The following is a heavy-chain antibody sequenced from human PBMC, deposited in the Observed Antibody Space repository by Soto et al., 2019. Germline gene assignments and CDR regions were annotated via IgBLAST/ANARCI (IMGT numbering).Heavy chain of an antibody. Sequence: LSLTCAVYGGSFNGYYWTWIRQPPGKGLEWIGEINHSGGTNYNPSLKSRVTVSVDTSKHQFSLKLTSATAADTALYFCARPVWFGNMGYFDSWGQGTLVTVSS. V-gene: IGHV4-34*01. D-gene: IGHD3-10*01. CDR3: ARPVWFGNMGYFDS. CDR2: INHSGGT. J-gene: IGHJ4*02. CDR1: GGSFNGYY.